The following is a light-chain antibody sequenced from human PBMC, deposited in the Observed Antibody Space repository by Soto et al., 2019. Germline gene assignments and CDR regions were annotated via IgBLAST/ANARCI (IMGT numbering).Light chain of an antibody. V-gene: IGKV3-11*01. CDR1: QSIHTS. J-gene: IGKJ5*01. CDR2: DST. CDR3: QQRNVWPPIT. Sequence: EIVLTQSPATLSLSPGERATLSCRASQSIHTSLAWYQQKPGQPPRLVVYDSTLRANGVPDRFGGSRSGTEFTLTINNLEPEDFAVYYCQQRNVWPPITFGQGTRLDIK.